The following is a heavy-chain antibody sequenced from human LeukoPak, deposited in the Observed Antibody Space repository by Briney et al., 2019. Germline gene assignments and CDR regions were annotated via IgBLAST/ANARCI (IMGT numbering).Heavy chain of an antibody. CDR3: AKDEGRYSSGWYED. D-gene: IGHD6-19*01. J-gene: IGHJ4*02. Sequence: PGGSLRLSCAASGFTFSSYGMHWVRRAPGKGLEWVAVISYDGSNKYYADSVKGRFTISRDNSKNTLYLQMNSLRAEDTAVYYCAKDEGRYSSGWYEDWGQGTLVTVSS. CDR2: ISYDGSNK. V-gene: IGHV3-30*18. CDR1: GFTFSSYG.